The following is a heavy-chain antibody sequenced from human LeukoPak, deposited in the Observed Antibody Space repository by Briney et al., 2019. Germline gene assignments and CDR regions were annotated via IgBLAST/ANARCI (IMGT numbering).Heavy chain of an antibody. D-gene: IGHD2-8*01. CDR3: ARGIGIGTVLMVHGNMDV. V-gene: IGHV7-4-1*02. J-gene: IGHJ6*03. Sequence: ASVKVSCKASGYTFTKYGVYWVRQAPGQGLEWMGWINTDTGNPTYAQGFTGRFVFSLDTSVSTTYLQISSLKPEDTAVYYCARGIGIGTVLMVHGNMDVWGKGTTVTV. CDR2: INTDTGNP. CDR1: GYTFTKYG.